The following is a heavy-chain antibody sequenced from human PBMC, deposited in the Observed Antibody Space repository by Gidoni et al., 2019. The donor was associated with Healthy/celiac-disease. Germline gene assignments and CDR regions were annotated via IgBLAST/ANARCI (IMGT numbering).Heavy chain of an antibody. CDR3: ARILPYSSSWYVTHYYYYMDV. V-gene: IGHV2-26*01. Sequence: QITLKESGPVLVTPTELLTPTCTVSGVPLSNARLGVSWIRQPPGKALEWLAHTFSDDEKSYSTSLKSRLTISKDTAKCQVLLTITNMDPVDTATYYCARILPYSSSWYVTHYYYYMDVWGKGTTVTVSS. CDR2: TFSDDEK. CDR1: GVPLSNARLG. D-gene: IGHD6-13*01. J-gene: IGHJ6*03.